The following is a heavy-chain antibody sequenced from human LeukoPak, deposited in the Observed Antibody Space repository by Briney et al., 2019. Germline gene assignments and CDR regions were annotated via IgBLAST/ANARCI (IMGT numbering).Heavy chain of an antibody. CDR1: GGSISSSSYY. J-gene: IGHJ4*02. CDR2: IYYSGST. V-gene: IGHV4-39*01. Sequence: SETLPLTCTVSGGSISSSSYYWGWIRQPPGKGLEWIGSIYYSGSTYYNPSLKSRVTISVDTSKNQFSLKLSSVTAADTAVYYCARSSGPFDYWGQGTLVTVSS. CDR3: ARSSGPFDY. D-gene: IGHD3-3*01.